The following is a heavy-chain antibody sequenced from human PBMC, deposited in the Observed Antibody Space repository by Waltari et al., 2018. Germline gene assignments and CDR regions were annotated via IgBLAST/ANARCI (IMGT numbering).Heavy chain of an antibody. V-gene: IGHV3-30*04. CDR1: EFTFSSYA. CDR2: ISYNARNI. CDR3: ARDYCDRTNCHGMDV. Sequence: QVQLVESGGGVVQPGRSLRLSCEASEFTFSSYAMHWVRQAPGKGLEWVAVISYNARNIYYVDSVKGRFTISRDKSKKTLYLQMNSLRAEDTAVYYCARDYCDRTNCHGMDVWGQGTTVTVSS. D-gene: IGHD3-22*01. J-gene: IGHJ6*02.